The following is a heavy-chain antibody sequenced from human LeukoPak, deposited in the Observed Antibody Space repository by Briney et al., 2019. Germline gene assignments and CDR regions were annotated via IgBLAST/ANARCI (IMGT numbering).Heavy chain of an antibody. CDR2: IHSGGST. D-gene: IGHD6-13*01. V-gene: IGHV3-53*01. CDR3: ARVHLASAASFDY. J-gene: IGHJ4*02. CDR1: GFTVSSNY. Sequence: GGSLRLSCAASGFTVSSNYMSWVRQAPGKGLEWVSVIHSGGSTYYADSVKGRFTISRDNSKNTLYLQMNSLRAEDTAVYYCARVHLASAASFDYWGQGTLVTVSS.